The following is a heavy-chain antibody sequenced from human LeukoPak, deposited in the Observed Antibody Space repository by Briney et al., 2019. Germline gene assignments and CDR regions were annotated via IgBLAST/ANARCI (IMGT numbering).Heavy chain of an antibody. CDR1: GGTFSSYA. CDR2: IIPIFGTA. CDR3: ARAELHLVRGVSYFDY. Sequence: GASVKVSCKASGGTFSSYAISWVRQAPGQGLEWMGGIIPIFGTANYAQKFQGRVTITADKSTSTAYMELSSLRSEDTAVYYCARAELHLVRGVSYFDYWGQGTLVTVSS. D-gene: IGHD3-10*01. J-gene: IGHJ4*02. V-gene: IGHV1-69*06.